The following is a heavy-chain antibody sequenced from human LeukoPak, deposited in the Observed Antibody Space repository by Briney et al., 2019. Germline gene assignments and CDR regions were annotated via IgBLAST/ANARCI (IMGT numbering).Heavy chain of an antibody. J-gene: IGHJ3*02. V-gene: IGHV1-18*01. CDR3: AKRYSGYDPWAVAEGDDAFDI. CDR2: ISAFNGKT. Sequence: ASGKVSCKASAYTFTSYGISWVRQAPGQGREWMGWISAFNGKTNYAQKLRGRVCMTTDPSTSTAYIELRSLRSDDTAVYYCAKRYSGYDPWAVAEGDDAFDIWGQGTMVTVSS. D-gene: IGHD5-12*01. CDR1: AYTFTSYG.